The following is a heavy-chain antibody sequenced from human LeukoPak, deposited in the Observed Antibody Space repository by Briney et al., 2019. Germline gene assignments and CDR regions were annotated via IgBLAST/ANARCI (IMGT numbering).Heavy chain of an antibody. CDR1: GYTFTSYD. CDR2: MNPNSGNT. J-gene: IGHJ6*02. CDR3: ARGGSQAWFGESYYYYYGMDV. Sequence: SVQVSCKASGYTFTSYDINWVRQATGQGLEWMGWMNPNSGNTGYAQKFQGRVTMTRNTSISTAYMELSSLRSEDPAVYYCARGGSQAWFGESYYYYYGMDVWGQGTTVTVSS. D-gene: IGHD3-10*01. V-gene: IGHV1-8*01.